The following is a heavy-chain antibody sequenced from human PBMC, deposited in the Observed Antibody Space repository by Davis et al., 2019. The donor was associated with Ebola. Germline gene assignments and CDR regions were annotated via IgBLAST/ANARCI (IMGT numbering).Heavy chain of an antibody. Sequence: PGGSLRLSCAASGFTFSSYSMNWVRQAPGKGLEWVSSISSSSSYIYYADSVKGRFTISRDNAKNSLYLQMNSLRAEDTAVYYCARDRSNWNNGGFDPWGQGTLVTVSS. J-gene: IGHJ5*02. CDR3: ARDRSNWNNGGFDP. V-gene: IGHV3-21*01. CDR1: GFTFSSYS. CDR2: ISSSSSYI. D-gene: IGHD1/OR15-1a*01.